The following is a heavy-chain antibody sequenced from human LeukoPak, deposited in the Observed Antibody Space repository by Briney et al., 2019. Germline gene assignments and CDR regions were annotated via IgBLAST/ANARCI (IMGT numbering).Heavy chain of an antibody. V-gene: IGHV1-2*02. Sequence: GASVTVSCKASGDSFTGYWIHWVRQAPGQGVEWLGWINPNSGGTNYAQKFQDSVSMTRDTSINTVYMELSSLRLDDTAVYYCARGVAAGGRRLDPWGQGTLITVSS. CDR2: INPNSGGT. CDR3: ARGVAAGGRRLDP. D-gene: IGHD2-15*01. J-gene: IGHJ5*02. CDR1: GDSFTGYW.